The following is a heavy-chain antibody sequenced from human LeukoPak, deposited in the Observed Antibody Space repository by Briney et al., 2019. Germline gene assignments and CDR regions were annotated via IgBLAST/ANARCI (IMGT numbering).Heavy chain of an antibody. CDR1: GFSLSTSGVG. D-gene: IGHD4-23*01. Sequence: SGPTLVKPTQTLTLTCTFSGFSLSTSGVGVGWIRQPPGKALEWPALIYWNDDKRYSPSLKSRLTITKDTSKNQVVLTMTNMDPVDTATYYCAHDYGGNSDFDYWGQETLVTVSS. CDR3: AHDYGGNSDFDY. V-gene: IGHV2-5*01. CDR2: IYWNDDK. J-gene: IGHJ4*02.